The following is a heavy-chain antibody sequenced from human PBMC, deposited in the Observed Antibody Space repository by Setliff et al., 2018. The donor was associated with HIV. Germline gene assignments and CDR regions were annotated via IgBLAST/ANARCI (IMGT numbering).Heavy chain of an antibody. CDR1: GGSFSGYY. V-gene: IGHV4-34*01. CDR3: ARYDYGDFDY. J-gene: IGHJ4*02. D-gene: IGHD4-17*01. CDR2: INHSGKT. Sequence: KPSETLSLTCAVYGGSFSGYYWTWIRQPPGKGLEWIGDINHSGKTNYNRSLKSRVTISVDTSKNQFSLNLSSVTAADTAVYYCARYDYGDFDYWGQGTPVTV.